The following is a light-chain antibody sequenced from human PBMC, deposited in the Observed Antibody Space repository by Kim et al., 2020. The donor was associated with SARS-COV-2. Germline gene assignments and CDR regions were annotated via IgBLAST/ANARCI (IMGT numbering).Light chain of an antibody. V-gene: IGLV1-51*01. CDR2: DNN. Sequence: QQDTISCSGSSSNIGNKYVSWYQQLPGTAPKLLIYDNNKRPSGIPDRFSGSKSGTSATLGITGLQTGDEADYYCGTWDNSLSAGYVCGTGTKVTVL. J-gene: IGLJ1*01. CDR3: GTWDNSLSAGYV. CDR1: SSNIGNKY.